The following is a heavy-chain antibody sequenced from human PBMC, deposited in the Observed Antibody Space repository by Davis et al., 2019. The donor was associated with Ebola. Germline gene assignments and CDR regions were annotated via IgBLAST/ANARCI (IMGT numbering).Heavy chain of an antibody. J-gene: IGHJ5*02. CDR1: RYTFTNYG. Sequence: SVTVSRKASRYTFTNYGISWVRQAPGQGSEGMGWISAYNGNTNYPQKLHGRVTMTTDTSTSQAYMELRSLRSDDTAVYYCARDRGMVQEANWFDPWGQGTLVTVSS. D-gene: IGHD3-10*01. V-gene: IGHV1-18*01. CDR2: ISAYNGNT. CDR3: ARDRGMVQEANWFDP.